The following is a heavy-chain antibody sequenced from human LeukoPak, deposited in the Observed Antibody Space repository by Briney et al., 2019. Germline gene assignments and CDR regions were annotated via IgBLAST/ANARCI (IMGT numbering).Heavy chain of an antibody. CDR1: GGSISGYH. D-gene: IGHD2-2*02. V-gene: IGHV4-59*01. Sequence: RPSETLSLTCNVSGGSISGYHWGWIRQPPGKGLEWLGYIYYSGSSNYNPSLKSRVTISADTSKNQFSLKLSSVTAADTAVYYCARGGDCSSTSCYTFEYYYYMDVWGKGTTVTVSS. J-gene: IGHJ6*03. CDR3: ARGGDCSSTSCYTFEYYYYMDV. CDR2: IYYSGSS.